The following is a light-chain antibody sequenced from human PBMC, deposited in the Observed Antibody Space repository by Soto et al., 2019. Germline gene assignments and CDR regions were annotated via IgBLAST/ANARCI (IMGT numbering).Light chain of an antibody. J-gene: IGLJ1*01. CDR2: GNS. V-gene: IGLV1-40*01. Sequence: QSVLTQPPSVSGAPWQRVTISCTGISSNIGAGYDVHWYQQLPGTAPKLLIYGNSNRPSGVPDRFSGSKSGTSASLAITGLQAEDEADYYCQSYDSSLSGSAYVFGTGTKVTVL. CDR3: QSYDSSLSGSAYV. CDR1: SSNIGAGYD.